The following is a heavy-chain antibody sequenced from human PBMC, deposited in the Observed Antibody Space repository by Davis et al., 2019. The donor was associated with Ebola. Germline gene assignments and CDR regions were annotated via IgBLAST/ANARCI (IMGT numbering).Heavy chain of an antibody. Sequence: MPSETLSLTCTVPGGSISSYYWSWIRQPPGKGLEWIGYIYYSGSTNYNPSLKSRVTISVDTSKNQFSLKLSSVTAADTAVYYCARGGKQWLVRGAFDIWGQGTMVTVSS. J-gene: IGHJ3*02. V-gene: IGHV4-59*01. CDR3: ARGGKQWLVRGAFDI. CDR1: GGSISSYY. CDR2: IYYSGST. D-gene: IGHD6-19*01.